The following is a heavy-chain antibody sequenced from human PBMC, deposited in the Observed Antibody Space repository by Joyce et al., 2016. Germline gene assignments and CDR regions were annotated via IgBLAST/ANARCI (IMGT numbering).Heavy chain of an antibody. CDR3: ARDYGGNPSLNFEY. J-gene: IGHJ4*02. D-gene: IGHD4/OR15-4a*01. Sequence: QVRLQESGPAVVKPSETLSLTCTVSGASVTSVTHNWNWIGQTPGKGLEWIGNIYYSGSTDFNPSLRSRVTLSVDRSKNEFSLKLSAVTAADTAVYYCARDYGGNPSLNFEYWGQGLQVIVSS. V-gene: IGHV4-61*01. CDR2: IYYSGST. CDR1: GASVTSVTHN.